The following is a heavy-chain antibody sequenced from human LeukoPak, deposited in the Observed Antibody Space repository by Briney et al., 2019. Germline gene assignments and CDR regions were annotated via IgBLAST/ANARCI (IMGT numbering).Heavy chain of an antibody. CDR1: GGSFSGHY. J-gene: IGHJ5*02. V-gene: IGHV4-34*01. CDR2: INYSGST. D-gene: IGHD3-9*01. CDR3: ARGKYYDVLTGNYKNGFDP. Sequence: SETLSLTCVVYGGSFSGHYWSWIRQPPGMGLEWIGEINYSGSTNYNPSLKSRVTISGDTSKNQFSLKLSSVTPADTAVFYYARGKYYDVLTGNYKNGFDPGGQGTLVTVS.